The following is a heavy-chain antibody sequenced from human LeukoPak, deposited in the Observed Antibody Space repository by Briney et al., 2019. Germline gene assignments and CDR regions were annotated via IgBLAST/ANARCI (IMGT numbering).Heavy chain of an antibody. CDR3: AIAAAGPFNRFDP. D-gene: IGHD6-13*01. CDR1: GYTFTSYD. Sequence: ASVKVSCKASGYTFTSYDINWVRQATGQGLEWMGWMNPNSGNTGYAQKFQGRVTMTRNTSISTAYMELSSLRSEDTAVYYCAIAAAGPFNRFDPWGQGTLVTVSS. J-gene: IGHJ5*02. CDR2: MNPNSGNT. V-gene: IGHV1-8*01.